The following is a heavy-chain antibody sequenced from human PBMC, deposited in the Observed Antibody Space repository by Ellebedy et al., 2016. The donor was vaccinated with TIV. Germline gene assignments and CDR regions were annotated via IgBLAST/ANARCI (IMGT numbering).Heavy chain of an antibody. CDR1: GFTFSNSW. Sequence: PGGSLRLSCVASGFTFSNSWMSWVRQAPGKGLEWVSVIYSGGSTYYADSVKGRFTISRDNSKNTLFLQVNSLRAEDTAVYYCMFKGLSARLYWGQGTLVTVSS. J-gene: IGHJ1*01. CDR3: MFKGLSARLY. D-gene: IGHD6-6*01. V-gene: IGHV3-53*01. CDR2: IYSGGST.